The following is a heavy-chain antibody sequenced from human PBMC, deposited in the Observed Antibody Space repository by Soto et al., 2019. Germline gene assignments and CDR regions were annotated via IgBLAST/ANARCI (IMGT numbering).Heavy chain of an antibody. D-gene: IGHD2-8*01. Sequence: SETLSLTCTVSGGSISNYYWSWIRQPPERGLEWIGYIYHSGNTNYNPSLNSRVTMSVDTSKNQFSLKLSSVTAADTVVYYCARIGYCSNCLCYTDLFDLRGQRSMVTVS. J-gene: IGHJ5*02. V-gene: IGHV4-59*01. CDR1: GGSISNYY. CDR2: IYHSGNT. CDR3: ARIGYCSNCLCYTDLFDL.